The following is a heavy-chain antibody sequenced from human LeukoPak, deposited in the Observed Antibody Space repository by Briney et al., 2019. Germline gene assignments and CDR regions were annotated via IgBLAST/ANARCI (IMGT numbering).Heavy chain of an antibody. CDR3: ARVLRIPAAGNTFDY. CDR2: IYHSGST. V-gene: IGHV4-4*02. J-gene: IGHJ4*02. Sequence: GSLRLSCAASGFTFSSYSMNWVRQAPGKGLEWIGEIYHSGSTNYNPSLKSRVTISIDKSKNQFSLKLSSVTAADTAVYYCARVLRIPAAGNTFDYWGQGTLVTVSS. D-gene: IGHD6-13*01. CDR1: GFTFSSYSM.